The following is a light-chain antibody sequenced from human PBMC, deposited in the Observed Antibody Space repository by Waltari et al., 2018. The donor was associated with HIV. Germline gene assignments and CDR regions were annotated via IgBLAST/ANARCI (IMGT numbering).Light chain of an antibody. V-gene: IGKV1-5*03. CDR1: QSINSC. CDR2: KAS. Sequence: DIQMTQSPSTLSASVGGRVTIPCRASQSINSCLAWYQQRPGKAPNLLIYKASELESGVSSRFSGSGSGTEFILTISSLQPDDFATYYCQQYNTYPVTFGQGTRLEIK. CDR3: QQYNTYPVT. J-gene: IGKJ2*01.